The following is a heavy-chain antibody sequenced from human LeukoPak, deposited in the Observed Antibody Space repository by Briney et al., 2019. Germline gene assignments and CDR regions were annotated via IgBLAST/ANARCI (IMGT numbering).Heavy chain of an antibody. Sequence: SETLSLTCAVYGGSFSGYYWSWIRQPPGKGLEWIGEINHSGSTNYNPSLKSRVTISVDTSKNQFPLKLSSVTAADTAVYYCARRGRSGSYGYWGQGTLVTVSS. CDR1: GGSFSGYY. J-gene: IGHJ4*02. V-gene: IGHV4-34*01. CDR2: INHSGST. CDR3: ARRGRSGSYGY. D-gene: IGHD1-26*01.